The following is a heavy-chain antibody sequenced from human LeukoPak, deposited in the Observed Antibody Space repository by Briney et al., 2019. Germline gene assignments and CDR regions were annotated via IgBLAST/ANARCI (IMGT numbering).Heavy chain of an antibody. CDR1: GYTFTDYS. J-gene: IGHJ6*03. V-gene: IGHV1-2*02. CDR3: ARQMIRGTGYYYYVDV. D-gene: IGHD1-1*01. CDR2: INPNSGNT. Sequence: GASVKVSCKASGYTFTDYSIRWLRQAPGQGLEWMGWINPNSGNTDYAQSFLGRVTLTRDTSTDTAYMELNSLTSDDTAVYYCARQMIRGTGYYYYVDVWGRGPTVTVSS.